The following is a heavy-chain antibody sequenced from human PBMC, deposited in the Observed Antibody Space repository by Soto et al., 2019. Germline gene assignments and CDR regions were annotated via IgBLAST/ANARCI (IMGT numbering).Heavy chain of an antibody. CDR2: IYYTGST. V-gene: IGHV4-59*08. D-gene: IGHD4-4*01. CDR1: NGSISSNY. J-gene: IGHJ5*02. CDR3: ARHTGPTYLNLFDP. Sequence: SETLSLTCTVSNGSISSNYWSWIRQPPGKGLEWIAYIYYTGSTNYNPSLKSRVTMSLDTSKNQFSLKLSSVTVAATAVYYCARHTGPTYLNLFDPWGQGTLVTVSS.